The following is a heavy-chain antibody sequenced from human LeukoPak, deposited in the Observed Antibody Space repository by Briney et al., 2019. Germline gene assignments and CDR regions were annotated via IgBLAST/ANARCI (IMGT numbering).Heavy chain of an antibody. CDR1: GFTFSSYA. D-gene: IGHD3-3*01. CDR2: ISYDGSNK. CDR3: ARVPYDFWSGYYPYDAFDI. V-gene: IGHV3-30*04. Sequence: PGGSLRLSCAASGFTFSSYAMHWVRQAPGKGLEWVAVISYDGSNKYYAYSVKGRFTISRDNSKNTLYLQMNSLRAEDTAVYYCARVPYDFWSGYYPYDAFDIWGQGTMVTVSS. J-gene: IGHJ3*02.